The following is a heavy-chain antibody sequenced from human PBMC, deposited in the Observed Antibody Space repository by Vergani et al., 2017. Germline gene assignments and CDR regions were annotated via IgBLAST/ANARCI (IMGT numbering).Heavy chain of an antibody. D-gene: IGHD3-10*01. CDR2: IYYSGST. Sequence: VQLQESGPGLVKPSETLSLTCIVSGGSISSYYWSWIRQPPGKGLEWIGYIYYSGSTNDNPSLTSRVTISVDTSKNQFSLKLSSVTAADTAVYYCARNRYGSGSYYDYWGQGTLVTVSS. CDR3: ARNRYGSGSYYDY. V-gene: IGHV4-59*01. J-gene: IGHJ4*02. CDR1: GGSISSYY.